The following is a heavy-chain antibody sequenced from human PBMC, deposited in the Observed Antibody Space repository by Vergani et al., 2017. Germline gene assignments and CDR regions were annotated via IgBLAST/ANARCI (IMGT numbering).Heavy chain of an antibody. D-gene: IGHD6-13*01. J-gene: IGHJ6*02. CDR1: GYTFTSYG. CDR3: ARSSWYFSYYYYYGMDV. V-gene: IGHV1-8*02. Sequence: QVQLVQSGAEVKKPGASVKVSCKASGYTFTSYGINWVRQATGQGLEWMGWMNPNSGNTGYAQKFQGRVTMTRNTSISTAYMELSSLRSEDTAVYYCARSSWYFSYYYYYGMDVWGQGTTVTVSS. CDR2: MNPNSGNT.